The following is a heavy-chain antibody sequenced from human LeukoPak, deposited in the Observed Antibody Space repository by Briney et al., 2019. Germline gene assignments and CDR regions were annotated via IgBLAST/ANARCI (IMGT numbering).Heavy chain of an antibody. CDR3: ARGLYGSGSYFDY. V-gene: IGHV3-30*04. J-gene: IGHJ4*02. Sequence: GRSLRLSCAASGFTFSRYAMHWVRQAPGKGLEWVALMSYDGSNKYYADSVKGRFTISRDNSKNTLYLQMNSLRAEDTAVYYCARGLYGSGSYFDYWGQGTLVTVSS. CDR2: MSYDGSNK. CDR1: GFTFSRYA. D-gene: IGHD3-10*01.